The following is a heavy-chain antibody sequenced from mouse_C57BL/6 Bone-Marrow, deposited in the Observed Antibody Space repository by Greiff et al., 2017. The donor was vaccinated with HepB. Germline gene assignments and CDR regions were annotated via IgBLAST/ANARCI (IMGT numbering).Heavy chain of an antibody. Sequence: DVQLVESGGGLVQPGGSLKLSCAASGFTFSDYGMAWVRQAPRKGPEWVAFISNLAYSIYYADTVTGRFTISRENAKNTLYLEMSSLRSEDTAMYYCARQDYYGSSHWYFDVWGTGTTVTVSS. J-gene: IGHJ1*03. D-gene: IGHD1-1*01. V-gene: IGHV5-15*01. CDR2: ISNLAYSI. CDR3: ARQDYYGSSHWYFDV. CDR1: GFTFSDYG.